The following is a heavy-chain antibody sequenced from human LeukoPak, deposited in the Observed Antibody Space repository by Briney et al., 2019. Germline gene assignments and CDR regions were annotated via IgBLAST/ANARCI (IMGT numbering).Heavy chain of an antibody. CDR1: GFTFSSYA. J-gene: IGHJ6*03. Sequence: AGGSLRLSCAASGFTFSSYAMSWVRQAPGKGLEWVSAISGSGGSTYYADSVKGRFTISRDNSKNTLYLQMNSLRAEDTAVYYCRWYWGDYYYYMDVWGKGTTVTISS. D-gene: IGHD3-16*01. V-gene: IGHV3-23*01. CDR2: ISGSGGST. CDR3: RWYWGDYYYYMDV.